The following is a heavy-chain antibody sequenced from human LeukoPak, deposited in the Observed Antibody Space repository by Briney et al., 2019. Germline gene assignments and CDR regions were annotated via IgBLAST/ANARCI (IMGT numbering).Heavy chain of an antibody. CDR3: ARDTRLMYYFDF. Sequence: GGSLRLSCAASGFTFSDYWMSWVRQAPGKGLEWVANIKHDGSEKYHVDSVRGRFTISRGDSNNTLYLQMNNLRAGDTAVYYCARDTRLMYYFDFWGQGALVTVSS. D-gene: IGHD2-2*01. V-gene: IGHV3-7*03. CDR1: GFTFSDYW. J-gene: IGHJ4*02. CDR2: IKHDGSEK.